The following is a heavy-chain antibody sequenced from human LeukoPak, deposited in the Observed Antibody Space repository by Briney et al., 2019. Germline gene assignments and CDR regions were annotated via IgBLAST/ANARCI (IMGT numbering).Heavy chain of an antibody. D-gene: IGHD5-12*01. Sequence: SVKVSCKASGGTFSSYAISWVRQAPGQGLEWMGGIIPIFGTANYAQKFQGRVTITADKSTSTAYMELSSLRSEDTAVYYCASLSGYDYYYYYYMDVWGKGTTVTVSS. CDR1: GGTFSSYA. V-gene: IGHV1-69*06. CDR2: IIPIFGTA. J-gene: IGHJ6*03. CDR3: ASLSGYDYYYYYYMDV.